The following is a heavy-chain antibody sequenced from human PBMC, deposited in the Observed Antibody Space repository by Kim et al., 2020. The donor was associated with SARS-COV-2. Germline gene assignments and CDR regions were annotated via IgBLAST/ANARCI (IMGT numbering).Heavy chain of an antibody. Sequence: SETLSLTCTVSGGSISSYSWTWIRQPPGKGLEWIGYIYYSGSTNYNPSLKSRVTISVDTSKNQFSLKLSSVTAADTAVYYCARDRGAVGRSSWYGVDYWGQGTLVTVSS. CDR2: IYYSGST. CDR1: GGSISSYS. J-gene: IGHJ4*02. V-gene: IGHV4-59*01. D-gene: IGHD6-13*01. CDR3: ARDRGAVGRSSWYGVDY.